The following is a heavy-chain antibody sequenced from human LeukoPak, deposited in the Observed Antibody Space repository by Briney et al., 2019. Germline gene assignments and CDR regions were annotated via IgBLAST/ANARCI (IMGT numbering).Heavy chain of an antibody. Sequence: KPGGSLRLSCAASGFTVSSNYMSWVRQAPGKGLEWVSSISSSSSYIYYADSVKGRFTISRDNAKNSLYLQMNSLRAEDTAVYYCARAYDSSGYFYDAFGIWGQGTMVTVSS. CDR1: GFTVSSNY. CDR3: ARAYDSSGYFYDAFGI. D-gene: IGHD3-22*01. J-gene: IGHJ3*02. V-gene: IGHV3-21*01. CDR2: ISSSSSYI.